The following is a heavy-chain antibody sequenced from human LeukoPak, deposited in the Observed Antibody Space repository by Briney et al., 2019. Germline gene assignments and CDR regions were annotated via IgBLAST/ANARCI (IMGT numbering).Heavy chain of an antibody. CDR1: GYTFTSYY. CDR3: ARSPPGNYYDSSHFDY. V-gene: IGHV1-46*01. D-gene: IGHD3-22*01. J-gene: IGHJ4*02. Sequence: GASVKVSCKASGYTFTSYYMHWVRQAPGQGLEWMGIINPSGGSTSYAQKFQGRVTMTRDTSTSTAYMELSSLRSEDTAVYYCARSPPGNYYDSSHFDYWGQGTLVTVSS. CDR2: INPSGGST.